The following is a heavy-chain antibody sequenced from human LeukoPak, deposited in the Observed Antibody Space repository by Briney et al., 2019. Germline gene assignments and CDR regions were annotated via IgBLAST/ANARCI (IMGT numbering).Heavy chain of an antibody. J-gene: IGHJ5*02. CDR2: MYHSGTT. V-gene: IGHV4-38-2*02. Sequence: PSETLSLTCTVSGYTISSGYYWGWIRQPPGKGLEWIGSMYHSGTTYYSASLKSRATISVDTSKNQISLKMNSMTAADTAVYYCVRGPLLWFAELRFDPWGQGTLVTVSS. D-gene: IGHD3-10*01. CDR3: VRGPLLWFAELRFDP. CDR1: GYTISSGYY.